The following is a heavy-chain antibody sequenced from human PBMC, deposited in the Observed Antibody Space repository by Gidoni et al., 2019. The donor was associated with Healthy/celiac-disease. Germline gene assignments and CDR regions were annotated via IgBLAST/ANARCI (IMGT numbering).Heavy chain of an antibody. Sequence: QVQLVQSGAEVKKPGASVKVPCKASGYTFTRYAMHWVRQAPGQRLEWMGWINAGNGNTKYSQKFQGRVTITRDTSASTAYMELSSLRSEDTAVYYCWGRSPRWELISYYYYGMDVWGQGTTVTVSS. CDR3: WGRSPRWELISYYYYGMDV. CDR2: INAGNGNT. CDR1: GYTFTRYA. V-gene: IGHV1-3*01. D-gene: IGHD1-26*01. J-gene: IGHJ6*02.